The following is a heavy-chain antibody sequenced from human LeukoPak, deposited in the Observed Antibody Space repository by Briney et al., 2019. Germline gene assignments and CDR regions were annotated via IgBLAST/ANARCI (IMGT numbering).Heavy chain of an antibody. V-gene: IGHV3-23*01. CDR1: GFTFTDYA. D-gene: IGHD6-19*01. CDR3: AKALSSGWYYYFDY. CDR2: IRGNGLNT. J-gene: IGHJ4*02. Sequence: GGSLRLSCVASGFTFTDYAMSWVRQAPGKGLEWVSGIRGNGLNTYYADSVRGRFTISRDNSKNTLYLQMNSLRAEDTAVYYCAKALSSGWYYYFDYWGQGTLVTVSS.